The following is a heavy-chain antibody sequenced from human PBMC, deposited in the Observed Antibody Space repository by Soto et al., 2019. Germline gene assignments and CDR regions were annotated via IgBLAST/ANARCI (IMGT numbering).Heavy chain of an antibody. D-gene: IGHD6-6*01. V-gene: IGHV3-30*18. CDR2: ISYDGSNK. Sequence: GGSLRLSCAASGFTFSSYGMHWVRQAPGKGLEWVAVISYDGSNKYYADSVKGRFTISRDNSKNTLCLQMNSLRAEDTAVYYCAKDIAARTGFDYWGQGTLVTVSS. CDR1: GFTFSSYG. CDR3: AKDIAARTGFDY. J-gene: IGHJ4*02.